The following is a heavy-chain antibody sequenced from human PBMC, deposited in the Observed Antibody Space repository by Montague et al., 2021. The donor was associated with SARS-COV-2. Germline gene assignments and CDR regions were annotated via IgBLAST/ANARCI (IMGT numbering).Heavy chain of an antibody. D-gene: IGHD2-15*01. V-gene: IGHV4-59*08. CDR1: GGPISSFY. CDR3: ARHYSATLPAVY. CDR2: ISDSGST. J-gene: IGHJ4*02. Sequence: SETLSLTCTVSGGPISSFYWSWFRQPPGKGLEWTGYISDSGSTNYNPSLTSRVTMSVDTSKNQFSLKVNSVTAADTAVYYCARHYSATLPAVYWGQGTLVTVSS.